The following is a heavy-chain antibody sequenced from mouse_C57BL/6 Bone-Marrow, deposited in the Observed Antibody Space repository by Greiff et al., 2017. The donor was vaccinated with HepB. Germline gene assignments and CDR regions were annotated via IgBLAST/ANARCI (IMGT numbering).Heavy chain of an antibody. CDR2: ISSGGSYT. CDR1: GFTFSSYG. D-gene: IGHD1-1*01. V-gene: IGHV5-6*01. Sequence: EVQRVESGGDLVKPGGSLKLSCAASGFTFSSYGMSWVRQTPDKRLEWVATISSGGSYTYYPDSVKGRFTISRDNAKNTLYLQMSSLKSEDTAMYYCASYYGSSFFYFDYWGQGTTLTVSS. CDR3: ASYYGSSFFYFDY. J-gene: IGHJ2*01.